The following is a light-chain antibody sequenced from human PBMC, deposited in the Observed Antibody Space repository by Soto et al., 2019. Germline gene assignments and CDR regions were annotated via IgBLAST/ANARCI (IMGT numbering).Light chain of an antibody. Sequence: EIVLTQSPGTLSLSPGERATLSCRASQSVSSNYLAWYQQKPGQAPRLLIYGASSRATGIPDRFSGSGSGTDLTLTISRLEPEDFAVYYCEQYGSSLTWTFGQGTKVDIK. J-gene: IGKJ1*01. CDR3: EQYGSSLTWT. V-gene: IGKV3-20*01. CDR2: GAS. CDR1: QSVSSNY.